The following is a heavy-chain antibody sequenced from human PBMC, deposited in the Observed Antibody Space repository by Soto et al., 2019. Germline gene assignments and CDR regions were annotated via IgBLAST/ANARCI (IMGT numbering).Heavy chain of an antibody. CDR2: LKSETDGGTA. D-gene: IGHD3-16*01. CDR3: MTAPGLNVLF. V-gene: IGHV3-15*01. CDR1: GFTFIDAW. J-gene: IGHJ4*02. Sequence: EVQLVESGGGLVKPGGSLRLSCVGSGFTFIDAWMSWVRQAPGKGLEWVGRLKSETDGGTADYAAPVEGRFNISRDDSKNTLYLQMNGLKSEDTAVYYCMTAPGLNVLFWGQGALVTVSS.